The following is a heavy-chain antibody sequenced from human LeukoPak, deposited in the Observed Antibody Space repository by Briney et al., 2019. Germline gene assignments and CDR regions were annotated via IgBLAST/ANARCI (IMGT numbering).Heavy chain of an antibody. CDR2: ISAYNGNT. Sequence: ASVKVFCKASGYTFTSYGISWVRQAPGQGLEWMGWISAYNGNTNYAQKLQGRVTMTTDTSTSTAYMELRSLRSDDTAVYYCARDKHSYYYDSSGYYVFDYWGQGTLVTVSS. CDR1: GYTFTSYG. D-gene: IGHD3-22*01. CDR3: ARDKHSYYYDSSGYYVFDY. J-gene: IGHJ4*02. V-gene: IGHV1-18*01.